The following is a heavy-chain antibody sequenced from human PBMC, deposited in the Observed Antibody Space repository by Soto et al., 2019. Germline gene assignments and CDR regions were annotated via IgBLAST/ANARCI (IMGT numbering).Heavy chain of an antibody. Sequence: PSETLSLTCAVYGGSFSGYYWSWIRQPPGKGQEWIGEINHSGSTNYNPSLKSRVTISVDTSKNQFSLKLSSVTAADTAVYYCARSVPYSSSAGPWGLRAYYYYYMDVWGKGTTVTVSS. CDR1: GGSFSGYY. CDR3: ARSVPYSSSAGPWGLRAYYYYYMDV. CDR2: INHSGST. V-gene: IGHV4-34*01. J-gene: IGHJ6*03. D-gene: IGHD6-6*01.